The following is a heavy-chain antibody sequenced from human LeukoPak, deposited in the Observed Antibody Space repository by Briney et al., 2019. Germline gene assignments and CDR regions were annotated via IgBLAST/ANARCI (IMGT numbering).Heavy chain of an antibody. CDR3: ARGLYYYYYMDV. V-gene: IGHV4-4*07. J-gene: IGHJ6*03. CDR2: IYTSGTI. Sequence: SETLSLTCTVSGGSISSYYWSWIRQPAGTALEWIGRIYTSGTITYNPSLKSRVTMSVDTSKNQFSLKLSSVTAADTAVYYCARGLYYYYYMDVWGKGTTVTISS. CDR1: GGSISSYY.